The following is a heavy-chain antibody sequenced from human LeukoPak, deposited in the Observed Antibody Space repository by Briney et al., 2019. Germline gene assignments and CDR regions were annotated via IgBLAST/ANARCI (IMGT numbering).Heavy chain of an antibody. J-gene: IGHJ4*02. CDR1: GFTFTSYA. CDR2: VSGSGVST. Sequence: GGSLRLSCAASGFTFTSYAMNWVRQAPGKGLEWVSAVSGSGVSTYYADSVKGRFTISRDNSKNTLYLQMNSLRAEDTAVYYCAKAPTYYYDSSGYCFDYWGQGTLVTVSS. V-gene: IGHV3-23*01. D-gene: IGHD3-22*01. CDR3: AKAPTYYYDSSGYCFDY.